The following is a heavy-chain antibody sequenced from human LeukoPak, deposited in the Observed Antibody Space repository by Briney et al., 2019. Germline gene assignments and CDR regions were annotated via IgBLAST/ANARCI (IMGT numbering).Heavy chain of an antibody. Sequence: PGGSLRLSCAASGFTFSRYWMHWVRQAPGKGLLWVSRINSDGSSTYYADSVKGRFTTSRDNAKNALHLQMNSLTAEDTAVYYCVRLGGATGQYFYHWGQGTRVTVSS. CDR3: VRLGGATGQYFYH. J-gene: IGHJ1*01. D-gene: IGHD1-26*01. CDR2: INSDGSST. V-gene: IGHV3-74*01. CDR1: GFTFSRYW.